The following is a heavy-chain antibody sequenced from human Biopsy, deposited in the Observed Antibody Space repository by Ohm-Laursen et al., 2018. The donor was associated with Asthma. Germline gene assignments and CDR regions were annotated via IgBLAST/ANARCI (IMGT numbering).Heavy chain of an antibody. Sequence: SQTLSLTCPVSADSISSNNFYWGWIRQPPGKGLEWIATISYTGSTYYNPSLKSRVTISVDTSKNHFSLKLSSLTAADTAVYYCARHSGNYYAQLNYWGQGTLVTVSS. CDR3: ARHSGNYYAQLNY. D-gene: IGHD1-26*01. V-gene: IGHV4-39*01. CDR2: ISYTGST. CDR1: ADSISSNNFY. J-gene: IGHJ4*02.